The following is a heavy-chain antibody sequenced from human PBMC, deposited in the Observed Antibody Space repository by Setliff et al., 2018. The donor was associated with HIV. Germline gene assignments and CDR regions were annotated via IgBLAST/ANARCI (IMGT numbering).Heavy chain of an antibody. D-gene: IGHD3-16*01. J-gene: IGHJ4*02. CDR3: ARDRTAGYHYDYGY. CDR1: GYTFTSYY. Sequence: GASVKVSCKASGYTFTSYYMHWVRQAPGQGLEWMGIINPSGGSTAYAQKFQGRVTMTRDTSTNTVYMDLSGLRSDDTAVYYCARDRTAGYHYDYGYWGQGTLVTVSS. V-gene: IGHV1-46*01. CDR2: INPSGGST.